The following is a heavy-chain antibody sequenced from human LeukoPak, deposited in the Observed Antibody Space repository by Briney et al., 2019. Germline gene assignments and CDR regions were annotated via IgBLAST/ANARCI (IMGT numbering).Heavy chain of an antibody. CDR3: AREARPGDYYYGMDV. V-gene: IGHV3-15*01. D-gene: IGHD3-10*01. Sequence: GGSLRLSCAASGFTFSNAWMSWVRQAPGKGLEWVGRIKSKTDGGTTDYAAPVKGRFTISRDDSKNTLYLQMNSLRAEDTAVYYCAREARPGDYYYGMDVWGQGTTVTVSS. CDR1: GFTFSNAW. CDR2: IKSKTDGGTT. J-gene: IGHJ6*02.